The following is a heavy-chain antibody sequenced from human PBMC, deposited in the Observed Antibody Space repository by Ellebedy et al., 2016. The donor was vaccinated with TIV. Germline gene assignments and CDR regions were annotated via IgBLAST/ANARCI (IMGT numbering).Heavy chain of an antibody. CDR3: VRVMGAIDF. CDR1: GYTFTSYD. CDR2: MNPNSGYT. D-gene: IGHD1-26*01. Sequence: AASVKVSCKASGYTFTSYDINWARQAAGLGLEWVGWMNPNSGYTGSAQKFQGRVTMTRDTSRSTAYMELSSLRSDDTAVYYCVRVMGAIDFWGQGTLVTVSS. J-gene: IGHJ4*02. V-gene: IGHV1-8*01.